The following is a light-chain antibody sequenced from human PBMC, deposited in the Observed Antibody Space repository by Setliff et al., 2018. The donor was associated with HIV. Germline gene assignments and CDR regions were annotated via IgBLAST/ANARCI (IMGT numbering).Light chain of an antibody. CDR2: EVN. CDR3: SSYTTTSTLRV. V-gene: IGLV2-14*01. CDR1: SSDVGDFDS. Sequence: QSVLAQPASVSGSPGQSITISCTATSSDVGDFDSVAWYQQHPGRAPKLMIYEVNNQPSGVSNRFSGSKSGNTASLTISGLQADDEADYYCSSYTTTSTLRVFGAGTKVTVL. J-gene: IGLJ1*01.